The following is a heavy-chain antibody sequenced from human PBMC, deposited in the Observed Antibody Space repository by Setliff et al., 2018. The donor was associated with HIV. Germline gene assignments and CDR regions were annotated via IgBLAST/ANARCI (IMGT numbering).Heavy chain of an antibody. CDR2: IYYSGST. D-gene: IGHD5-18*01. J-gene: IGHJ3*02. V-gene: IGHV4-59*01. CDR1: GGSISTYY. CDR3: ARGVTHPPPFGAFDI. Sequence: PSETLSLTCTVSGGSISTYYWSWIRQSPGKGLEWIGYIYYSGSTKYNPSLKSRLTISVDTSKNQSPLKLRSVTAADTAFYYCARGVTHPPPFGAFDIWGLGTQVTVSS.